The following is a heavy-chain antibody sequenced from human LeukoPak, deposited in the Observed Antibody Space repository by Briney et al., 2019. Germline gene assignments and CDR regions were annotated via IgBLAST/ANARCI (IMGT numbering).Heavy chain of an antibody. D-gene: IGHD6-19*01. Sequence: GGSLRLSCAASGFTFRDYWMSWVRQAPGKGLEWVANIKEDGSEKHYVDSVKGRFTISRDNAKNSLYLQSLYLQMNSLRAEDTAVYYCARVSFSSAWSFDYWGPGTLVTVSS. J-gene: IGHJ4*02. V-gene: IGHV3-7*01. CDR3: ARVSFSSAWSFDY. CDR1: GFTFRDYW. CDR2: IKEDGSEK.